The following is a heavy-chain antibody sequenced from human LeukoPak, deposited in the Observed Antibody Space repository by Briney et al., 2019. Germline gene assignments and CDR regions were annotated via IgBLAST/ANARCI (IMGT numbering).Heavy chain of an antibody. J-gene: IGHJ4*02. CDR1: GGSISSGSYY. Sequence: SETLSLTCTVSGGSISSGSYYWSWIRQPAGKGLEWIGRIYTSGSTNYNPSLKSRVTISVDTSKNQFSLKLSSVTAADTAVYYCARVLTYYDFWSGYSGIDYWGQGTLVTVSS. D-gene: IGHD3-3*01. CDR2: IYTSGST. CDR3: ARVLTYYDFWSGYSGIDY. V-gene: IGHV4-61*02.